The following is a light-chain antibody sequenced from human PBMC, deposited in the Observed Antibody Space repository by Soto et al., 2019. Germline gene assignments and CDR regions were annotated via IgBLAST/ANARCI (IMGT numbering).Light chain of an antibody. CDR3: QKRTNWPPHT. Sequence: EIVMTQSPATLSVSPGERATLSCRSSQSISSNLAWYQQKPGQAPRLLIYGASTRATGIPARFSGSGSGTNFTPTISGLQAEDVAVYYCQKRTNWPPHTFGQGTKV. J-gene: IGKJ2*01. CDR2: GAS. V-gene: IGKV3-15*01. CDR1: QSISSN.